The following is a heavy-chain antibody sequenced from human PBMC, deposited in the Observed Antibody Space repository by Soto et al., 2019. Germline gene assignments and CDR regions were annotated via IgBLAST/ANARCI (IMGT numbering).Heavy chain of an antibody. CDR2: LNPNSGNT. CDR3: AGEKVGTTGIDF. D-gene: IGHD1-26*01. J-gene: IGHJ4*02. V-gene: IGHV1-8*01. Sequence: QAQLVQSGAEVKKPGASVKVSCKASGYTFTGYDINWVRQATGQGLEWMGWLNPNSGNTGYAQNFQGSVTMTQDNSITTAYMELTSLRDDDSAVYYCAGEKVGTTGIDFWGQGTLVTVSS. CDR1: GYTFTGYD.